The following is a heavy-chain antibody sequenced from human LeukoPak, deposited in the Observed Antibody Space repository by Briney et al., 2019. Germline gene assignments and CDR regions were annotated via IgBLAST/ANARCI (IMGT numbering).Heavy chain of an antibody. Sequence: NPGGSLRLSCAASGFTFSSYAMSWVRQAPGKGLECVSYISSSSHYTNYPDSVKGRFTISRDNAKNSLYLQMNSLRAEDTAVYYCARVKVGTTNRFDYWGQGTLVTVSS. CDR2: ISSSSHYT. D-gene: IGHD1-26*01. CDR3: ARVKVGTTNRFDY. CDR1: GFTFSSYA. V-gene: IGHV3-11*05. J-gene: IGHJ4*02.